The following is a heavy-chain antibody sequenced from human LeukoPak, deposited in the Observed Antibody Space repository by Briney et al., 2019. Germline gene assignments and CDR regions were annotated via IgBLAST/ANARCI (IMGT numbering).Heavy chain of an antibody. CDR3: ARGELGRDGYNFWDF. CDR2: INPNSGGT. D-gene: IGHD5-24*01. CDR1: GYTFTGYY. V-gene: IGHV1-2*02. Sequence: ASMKVSCKASGYTFTGYYTHWVRQAPGQGLEWMGWINPNSGGTNYAQKFQGRVTMTRDTSISTAYMELSRLRSDDTAVFYCARGELGRDGYNFWDFWGQGTLVTVSS. J-gene: IGHJ4*02.